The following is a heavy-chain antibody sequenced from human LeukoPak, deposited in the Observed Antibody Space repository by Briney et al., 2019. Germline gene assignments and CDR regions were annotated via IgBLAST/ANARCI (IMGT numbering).Heavy chain of an antibody. CDR1: GGSTSSGRYY. J-gene: IGHJ6*02. D-gene: IGHD3-3*01. Sequence: SQTLSLTCTVSGGSTSSGRYYWSWIRQHPGKDLEWIGYIYYSGSTYYNPSLKSRVTISVDTSKNQFSLKLGSVTAADTAVYYCARMSGSGYHKINDYYGMDVWGQGTTVTVSS. CDR2: IYYSGST. V-gene: IGHV4-31*03. CDR3: ARMSGSGYHKINDYYGMDV.